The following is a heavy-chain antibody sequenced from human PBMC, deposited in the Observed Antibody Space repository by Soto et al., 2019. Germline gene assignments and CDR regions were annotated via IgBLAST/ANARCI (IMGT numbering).Heavy chain of an antibody. CDR2: ISSSSSYI. CDR3: ARDGSGGSFLNY. CDR1: GFTFSSYS. J-gene: IGHJ4*02. Sequence: EVQLVESGGGLVKPGGSLRLSCAASGFTFSSYSMNWVRQAPGKGLEWVSSISSSSSYIYYADSVKGRFTISRDNAKNSLYLQMNSLRAEDMAVYYCARDGSGGSFLNYWGQGTLVTVSS. D-gene: IGHD2-15*01. V-gene: IGHV3-21*01.